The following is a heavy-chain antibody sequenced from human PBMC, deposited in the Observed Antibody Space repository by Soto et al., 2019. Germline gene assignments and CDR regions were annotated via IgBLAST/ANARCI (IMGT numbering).Heavy chain of an antibody. CDR3: AKDDAIFGVGLNWFDP. D-gene: IGHD3-3*01. V-gene: IGHV3-23*01. J-gene: IGHJ5*02. Sequence: GGSLRLSCAASGFTFSSYAMSWVRQAPGKGLEWVSAISGSGGSTYYADSVKGRFTISRDNSKNTLYLQMNSLRAEDTAVYYCAKDDAIFGVGLNWFDPWGQGTLVTVSS. CDR2: ISGSGGST. CDR1: GFTFSSYA.